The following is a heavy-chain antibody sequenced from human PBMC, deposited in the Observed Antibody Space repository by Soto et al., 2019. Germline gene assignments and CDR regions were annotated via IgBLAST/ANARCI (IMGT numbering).Heavy chain of an antibody. CDR2: IIPVFGTA. V-gene: IGHV1-69*01. Sequence: QVQLVQSGAEVKKPGSSVKVSCKASGGTFSSYAISWVRQAPGQGLEWMGGIIPVFGTANYAQKCQGRVKITADESTSTAYMELRSLRSEDTAVYYCASIAAQGKNYYYYGMEVWGQGTKVTVSS. J-gene: IGHJ6*02. CDR1: GGTFSSYA. CDR3: ASIAAQGKNYYYYGMEV. D-gene: IGHD6-6*01.